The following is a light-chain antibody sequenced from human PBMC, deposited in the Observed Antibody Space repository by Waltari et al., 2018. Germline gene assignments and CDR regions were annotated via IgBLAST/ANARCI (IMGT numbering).Light chain of an antibody. CDR3: QQTHGIPWT. J-gene: IGKJ1*01. CDR1: QNITRY. Sequence: DIQVTQAPSSLSASVGDKVSITCRASQNITRYLGCYQKRPGKAPNLLIYAASTLQSGVPSRFTGSGSGTDFTLTISLLQPEDFATYYCQQTHGIPWTFGQGTKVEIK. CDR2: AAS. V-gene: IGKV1-39*01.